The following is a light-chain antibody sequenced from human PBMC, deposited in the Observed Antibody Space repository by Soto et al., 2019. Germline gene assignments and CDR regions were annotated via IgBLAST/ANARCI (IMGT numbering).Light chain of an antibody. Sequence: SYELTQPSSVSVSPGQTARITCSGDVLAKKYGRWFQQRPGQAPVLLIYKDSERPSGIPERFSGSSSGTTVTLTISGAQVEDEDDYYCYSATNNTLGAFGGGTKLTVL. CDR2: KDS. CDR1: VLAKKY. J-gene: IGLJ2*01. V-gene: IGLV3-27*01. CDR3: YSATNNTLGA.